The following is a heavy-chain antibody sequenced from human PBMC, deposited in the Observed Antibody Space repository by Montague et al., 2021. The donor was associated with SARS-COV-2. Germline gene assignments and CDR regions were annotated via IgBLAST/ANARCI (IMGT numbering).Heavy chain of an antibody. D-gene: IGHD4-17*01. CDR1: GFTFSSYA. CDR3: ASTTGLGS. CDR2: IYSGGSST. Sequence: SLRLSCAASGFTFSSYAMSWVRQAPGKGLEWVSVIYSGGSSTYYADSVKGRFTISRDNSKNTLYLQMNSLRAEDTAAYYCASTTGLGSWGQGTLVTVSS. J-gene: IGHJ5*02. V-gene: IGHV3-23*03.